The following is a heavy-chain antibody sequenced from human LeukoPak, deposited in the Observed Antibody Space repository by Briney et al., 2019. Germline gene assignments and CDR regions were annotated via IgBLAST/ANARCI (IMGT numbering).Heavy chain of an antibody. J-gene: IGHJ3*02. V-gene: IGHV3-15*01. CDR3: ATEGGSGSYYGDDAFDM. CDR1: GFSFTNTW. CDR2: VKSKADDGTT. Sequence: GGSLRLACEASGFSFTNTWMSWVGQAPGKGLEWVGRVKSKADDGTTDYAAPVQGRFTISRDDSKNTLSLQMNSLKTEDTAVYYCATEGGSGSYYGDDAFDMWGQGTMVTVSS. D-gene: IGHD3-10*01.